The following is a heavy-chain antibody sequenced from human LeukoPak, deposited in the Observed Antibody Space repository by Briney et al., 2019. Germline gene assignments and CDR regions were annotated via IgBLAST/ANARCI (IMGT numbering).Heavy chain of an antibody. V-gene: IGHV4-39*01. J-gene: IGHJ6*03. D-gene: IGHD6-13*01. CDR1: GGSISSYY. CDR2: IYYSGST. Sequence: SETLSLTCTVSGGSISSYYWGWIRQPPGKGLEWIGSIYYSGSTHYNPSLKSRVTISVDTSKNQFSLKLSSVTAADTAVYYCARQGSSWYDGYYYMDVWGKGTTVTISS. CDR3: ARQGSSWYDGYYYMDV.